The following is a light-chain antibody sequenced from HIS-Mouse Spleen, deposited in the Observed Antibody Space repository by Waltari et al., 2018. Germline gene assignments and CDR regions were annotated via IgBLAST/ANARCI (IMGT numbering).Light chain of an antibody. V-gene: IGLV1-47*01. CDR1: SSTIGSTY. CDR3: AAWDDSLSGYV. Sequence: QSVLTQPPSASGTPGQRVTISCSGSSSTIGSTYAYWYQQLPGTAPKLLIYRNNQRPSGVPDRFSGSKSGTSASLAISGLRSEDEADYYCAAWDDSLSGYVFGTGTKVTVL. J-gene: IGLJ1*01. CDR2: RNN.